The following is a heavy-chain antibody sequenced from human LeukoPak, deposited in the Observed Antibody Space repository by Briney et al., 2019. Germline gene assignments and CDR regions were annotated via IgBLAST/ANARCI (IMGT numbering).Heavy chain of an antibody. CDR3: ARKIGSSGAFDI. J-gene: IGHJ3*02. Sequence: SETLSLTCAVSGGPISSTNWWSWVRPPPGKGLEWIGEIYHSGSTNYNPSLRSRITISVDKSKDQFSLRLSSVTAADTAVYYCARKIGSSGAFDIWGQGTMVTVSS. CDR2: IYHSGST. V-gene: IGHV4-4*02. D-gene: IGHD1-26*01. CDR1: GGPISSTNW.